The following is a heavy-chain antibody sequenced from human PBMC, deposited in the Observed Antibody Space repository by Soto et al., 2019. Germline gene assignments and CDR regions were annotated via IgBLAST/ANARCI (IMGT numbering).Heavy chain of an antibody. CDR3: ARTSMTTDENRYYNYRMHV. Sequence: SGPTLVNPTQTLTLTCTFSGFSLSTSGLCVSWIRQPPGKALEWLALIDWDDDKYYSTSLKTRLTISKDTSNSQVVLTMTNMAPMHTAPYYCARTSMTTDENRYYNYRMHVWGEGTRVTVSS. J-gene: IGHJ6*04. D-gene: IGHD1-1*01. V-gene: IGHV2-70*01. CDR2: IDWDDDK. CDR1: GFSLSTSGLC.